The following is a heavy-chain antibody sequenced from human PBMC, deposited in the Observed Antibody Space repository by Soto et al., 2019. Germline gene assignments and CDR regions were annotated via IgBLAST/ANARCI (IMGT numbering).Heavy chain of an antibody. V-gene: IGHV1-46*01. J-gene: IGHJ4*02. CDR2: INPSGGST. CDR3: AREKKSMVRGVIIAY. Sequence: QVQLVRSGAEVKKPGASVKVSCKASGYTFTSYYMHWVRQAPGQGLEWMGIINPSGGSTSYAQKFQGRVTMTRDTSTSTVYMELSSLRSEDTAVYYCAREKKSMVRGVIIAYWGQGTLVTVSS. CDR1: GYTFTSYY. D-gene: IGHD3-10*01.